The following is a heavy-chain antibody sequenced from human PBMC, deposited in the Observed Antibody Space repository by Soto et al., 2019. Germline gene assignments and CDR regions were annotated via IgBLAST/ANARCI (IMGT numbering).Heavy chain of an antibody. D-gene: IGHD6-6*01. CDR1: GFTFSGSA. V-gene: IGHV3-73*01. J-gene: IGHJ6*02. CDR3: TRQGHSSSYFGMDV. CDR2: IRSKANSYAT. Sequence: GGSLRLSCAASGFTFSGSAMHWVRQASGKGLEWVGRIRSKANSYATAYAASVKGRFTISRDDSKNTAYLQMNSLKTEDTAVYYCTRQGHSSSYFGMDVWGQGTTVTVSS.